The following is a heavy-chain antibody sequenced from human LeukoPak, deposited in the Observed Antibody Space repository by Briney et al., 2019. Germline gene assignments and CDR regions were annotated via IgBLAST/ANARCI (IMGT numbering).Heavy chain of an antibody. CDR1: GGSITTTNF. Sequence: SGTLSLTCGVSGGSITTTNFWSWVRQTPGQGLEWIGEVSVSGLSDYNPSLRGRVTMSLDTSKNHLSLKLTSVTAADTAVYYCTRENVAFSPFGYWGQGTLVTV. CDR2: VSVSGLS. CDR3: TRENVAFSPFGY. D-gene: IGHD2-21*01. V-gene: IGHV4-4*02. J-gene: IGHJ4*02.